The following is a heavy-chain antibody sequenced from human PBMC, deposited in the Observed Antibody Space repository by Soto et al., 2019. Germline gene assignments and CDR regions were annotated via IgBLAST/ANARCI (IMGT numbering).Heavy chain of an antibody. J-gene: IGHJ6*02. CDR1: GYTFTTYG. CDR3: AREGEMPYYYYGFDV. Sequence: QVQLVQSGAEVRKPGASVKVSCKASGYTFTTYGISWVRQAPGQGLEWMGWISGYDGHTKYAQKFQCRIIMTTDTSTSTFYMDLLSLRSDDTAVYYCAREGEMPYYYYGFDVLGQGTTVTVSS. CDR2: ISGYDGHT. D-gene: IGHD3-16*01. V-gene: IGHV1-18*01.